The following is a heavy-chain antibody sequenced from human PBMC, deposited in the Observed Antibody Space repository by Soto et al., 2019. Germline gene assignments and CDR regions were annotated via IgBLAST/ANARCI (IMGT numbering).Heavy chain of an antibody. D-gene: IGHD6-13*01. J-gene: IGHJ6*03. CDR3: AQSIAAAGGYYYYYYYMDV. CDR1: GDSVSSNSAA. V-gene: IGHV6-1*01. Sequence: SQTLSLTCAISGDSVSSNSAAWNWIRQSPSRGLEWLGRTYYRSKWYNDYAVSVKSRITINPDTSKNQFSLQLNSVTPEDTAVYYCAQSIAAAGGYYYYYYYMDVWGKGTTVTVSS. CDR2: TYYRSKWYN.